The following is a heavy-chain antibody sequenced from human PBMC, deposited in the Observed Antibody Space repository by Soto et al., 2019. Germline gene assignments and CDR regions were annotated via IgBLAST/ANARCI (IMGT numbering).Heavy chain of an antibody. CDR1: GFTFSSYG. CDR3: AREDGWNYGGNNWFDP. CDR2: IWYDGSNK. J-gene: IGHJ5*02. D-gene: IGHD1-7*01. Sequence: LRLSCAASGFTFSSYGMHWVRQAPGKGLEWVAVIWYDGSNKYYADSVKGRFTISRDNSKNTLYLQMNSLRAEDTAVYYCAREDGWNYGGNNWFDPWGQGTLVTVSS. V-gene: IGHV3-33*01.